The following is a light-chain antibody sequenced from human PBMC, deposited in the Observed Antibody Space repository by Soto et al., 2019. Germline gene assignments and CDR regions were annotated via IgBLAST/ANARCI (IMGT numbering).Light chain of an antibody. CDR2: EVR. V-gene: IGLV2-14*01. Sequence: QSALTQPASVSVSAGQSITISCSGTMRDVGAYNLVSWYQQHPGTAPKLSIYEVRNRPSGISSRFSGSRSGNTASLTISGLQPEEEGDYYCSAYTARSTLVLGGGTKVTVL. J-gene: IGLJ3*02. CDR3: SAYTARSTLV. CDR1: MRDVGAYNL.